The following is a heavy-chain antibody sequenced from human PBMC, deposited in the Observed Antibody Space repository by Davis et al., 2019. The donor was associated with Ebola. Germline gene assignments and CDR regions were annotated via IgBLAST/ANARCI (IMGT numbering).Heavy chain of an antibody. CDR2: YGTGADT. V-gene: IGHV3-23*01. D-gene: IGHD2/OR15-2a*01. J-gene: IGHJ3*01. CDR1: GFVFSNYV. CDR3: AKDNRNIWSEV. Sequence: GESLKISCAASGFVFSNYVMSWVRQAPGKGLEWVSTYGTGADTYYADSVKGRFTISRDNSKNTLYLQMNGLRVEDTAIYYCAKDNRNIWSEVWGQGTMVTVSS.